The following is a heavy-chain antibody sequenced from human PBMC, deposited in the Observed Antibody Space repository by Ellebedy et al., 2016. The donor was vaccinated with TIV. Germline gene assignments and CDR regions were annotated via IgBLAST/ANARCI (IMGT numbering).Heavy chain of an antibody. V-gene: IGHV1-24*01. CDR3: AIVRIAAPLKYYGMDV. CDR2: FDPEYGET. D-gene: IGHD6-6*01. Sequence: ASVKVSCKVSGYTLTELSMHWARQAPGKGLEWMGGFDPEYGETVYAQTFQGRVTMTEDTSTDTAYLYLSSLRSEDTAVYYCAIVRIAAPLKYYGMDVWGQGTTVTVSS. J-gene: IGHJ6*02. CDR1: GYTLTELS.